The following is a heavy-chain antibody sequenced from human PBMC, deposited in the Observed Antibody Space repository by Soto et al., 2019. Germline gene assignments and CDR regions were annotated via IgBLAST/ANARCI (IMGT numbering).Heavy chain of an antibody. Sequence: QVQLVESGGGLVKPGGSLRLSCAASGFTFSDYYMSWIRQAPGKGLEWVSYISSRSSYAKDADSVKGRFTISRDNAENSLSLQMNSLRVEDTAVYYCARDSSIAPRPLDYWGQGTLVTGSS. CDR3: ARDSSIAPRPLDY. D-gene: IGHD6-6*01. J-gene: IGHJ4*02. V-gene: IGHV3-11*06. CDR2: ISSRSSYA. CDR1: GFTFSDYY.